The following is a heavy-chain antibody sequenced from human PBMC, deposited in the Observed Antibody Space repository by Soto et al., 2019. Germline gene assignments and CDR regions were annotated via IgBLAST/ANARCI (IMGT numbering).Heavy chain of an antibody. V-gene: IGHV1-69*08. Sequence: QVHLVQSGAEVKKPGSSVKVSCRAPRGTFSSYTINWVRQAPGQGLEWMGRVVPKIGSINFVRKFQGRLTLTADNSTPTGVLELSRLRPEDTAVYYCTRGGRENNWNDATFEYWGQGTQVTVSS. D-gene: IGHD1-20*01. CDR2: VVPKIGSI. CDR3: TRGGRENNWNDATFEY. J-gene: IGHJ4*02. CDR1: RGTFSSYT.